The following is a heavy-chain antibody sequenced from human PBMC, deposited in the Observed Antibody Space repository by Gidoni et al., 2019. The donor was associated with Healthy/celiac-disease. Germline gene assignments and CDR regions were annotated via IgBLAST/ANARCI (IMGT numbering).Heavy chain of an antibody. Sequence: QVQLQQWGAGLLKPSETLSRTCAVYGGSFSGYYWSWIRQPPGKGLEWIGEINHSGSTNYTPSLKIRVTISVDTSKHQFSLKLRSVTAAATAVYYCARGEAATSWFDPWGQGTLVTVSS. CDR1: GGSFSGYY. J-gene: IGHJ5*02. CDR2: INHSGST. CDR3: ARGEAATSWFDP. V-gene: IGHV4-34*01. D-gene: IGHD2-15*01.